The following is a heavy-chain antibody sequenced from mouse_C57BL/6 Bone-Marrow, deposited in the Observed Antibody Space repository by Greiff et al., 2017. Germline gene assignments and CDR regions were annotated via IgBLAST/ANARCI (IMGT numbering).Heavy chain of an antibody. CDR1: GYTFTSYW. V-gene: IGHV1-50*01. D-gene: IGHD2-4*01. J-gene: IGHJ2*01. Sequence: QVQLKQPGAELVKPGASVKLSCKASGYTFTSYWMQWVKQRPGQGLEWIGEIDPSDSYTNYNQKFKGKATLTVDTSSSTAYMQLSSLTSEDSAVYYCARDDYGYFDYWGQGTTLTVSS. CDR3: ARDDYGYFDY. CDR2: IDPSDSYT.